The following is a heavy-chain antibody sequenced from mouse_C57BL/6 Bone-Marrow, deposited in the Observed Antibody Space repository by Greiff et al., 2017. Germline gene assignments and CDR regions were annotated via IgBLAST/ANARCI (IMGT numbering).Heavy chain of an antibody. CDR2: LYPRSGNT. CDR1: GYTFTSYG. V-gene: IGHV1-81*01. CDR3: ARPLYYFDY. Sequence: QVQLQQSGAELARPGASVKLSCKASGYTFTSYGISWVKQRTGQGLAWIGELYPRSGNTYYNEKFKGKATLTADKSSSTAYMELRSLTSEDSAVYFCARPLYYFDYRGQGTTLTVSS. J-gene: IGHJ2*01.